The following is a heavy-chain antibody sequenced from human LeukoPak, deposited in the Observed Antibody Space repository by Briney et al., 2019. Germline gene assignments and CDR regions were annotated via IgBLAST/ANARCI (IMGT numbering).Heavy chain of an antibody. CDR1: EFSVGSNY. Sequence: AGGSLRLSCAASEFSVGSNYMTWVRQAPGKGLEWGSLIYSGGSTYYADSVKGRFTISRDNSKNTLYLQMNSLRAEDTAVYYCARDAITIFGVVDYYYYMDVWGKGTTVTVSS. J-gene: IGHJ6*03. V-gene: IGHV3-66*01. CDR3: ARDAITIFGVVDYYYYMDV. D-gene: IGHD3-3*01. CDR2: IYSGGST.